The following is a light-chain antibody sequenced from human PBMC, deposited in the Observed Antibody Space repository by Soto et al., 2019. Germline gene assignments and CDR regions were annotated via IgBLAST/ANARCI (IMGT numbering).Light chain of an antibody. CDR2: AAS. J-gene: IGKJ1*01. Sequence: AIRMTQYTSSLSASTGDRVTITCRASQGISSYLAWYQQKPGKAPELLIYAASTLQSGVPSRFSGSGSGTDFTLTISCLQSEDFATYYCQQYYSFPRTFGQGTKV. V-gene: IGKV1-8*01. CDR3: QQYYSFPRT. CDR1: QGISSY.